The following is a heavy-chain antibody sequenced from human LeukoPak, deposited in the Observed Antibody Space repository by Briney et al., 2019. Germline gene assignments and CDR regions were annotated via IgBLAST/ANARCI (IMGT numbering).Heavy chain of an antibody. CDR3: ASPRDGYNYFDY. CDR2: IYYSGNT. Sequence: SETLSLTCTVSGGSISGSSYYWGWIRQPPGKGLEWIGSIYYSGNTYYNPSLKSRVTISVDTSKNQFSLDLSSVTAADTAVYYCASPRDGYNYFDYWGQGTLVTVSS. CDR1: GGSISGSSYY. D-gene: IGHD5-24*01. V-gene: IGHV4-39*07. J-gene: IGHJ4*02.